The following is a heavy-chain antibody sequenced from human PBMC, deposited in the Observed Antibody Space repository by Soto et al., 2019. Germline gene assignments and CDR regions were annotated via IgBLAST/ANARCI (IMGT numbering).Heavy chain of an antibody. D-gene: IGHD2-21*02. CDR1: GGSISSSSYY. CDR2: IYYSESP. Sequence: QLQLQESGPGLVKPSETLSLTCTVSGGSISSSSYYWGWIRQPPGKGLEWIGSIYYSESPYYNPSLKSRVTITVDTSKHQFSLKLSSVTAAATAVYYCATLPPATAVFDYWGQGTLVTVSS. V-gene: IGHV4-39*01. J-gene: IGHJ4*02. CDR3: ATLPPATAVFDY.